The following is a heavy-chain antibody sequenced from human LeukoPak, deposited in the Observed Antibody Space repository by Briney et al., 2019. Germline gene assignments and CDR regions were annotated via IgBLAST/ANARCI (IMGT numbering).Heavy chain of an antibody. CDR2: IGGDGDNT. CDR1: GFTFDDYA. D-gene: IGHD4-11*01. J-gene: IGHJ4*02. V-gene: IGHV3-43*02. Sequence: GGFLRLSCAASGFTFDDYAMHWVRQPPGKGLEWVSLIGGDGDNTYYADSVKGRLTISRDNSKNSLFLQMDSLRTEDAGFYYCAKDILRHDYPYLTVFDHWGQGTLVTVSS. CDR3: AKDILRHDYPYLTVFDH.